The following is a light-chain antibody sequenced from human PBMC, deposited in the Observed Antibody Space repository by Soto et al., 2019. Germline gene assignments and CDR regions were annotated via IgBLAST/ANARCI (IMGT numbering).Light chain of an antibody. V-gene: IGKV3-20*01. J-gene: IGKJ1*01. CDR2: GAS. CDR3: QQHDTSLTWT. CDR1: QSIGSNY. Sequence: EIVFTQSPVTLPLSPGDSATLSCRASQSIGSNYLAWCQQKPGQAPRLLIYGASKRATGIPDRFSGSGSGAEFTLTISRLEPEDFASYYCQQHDTSLTWTFGQGTKVDIK.